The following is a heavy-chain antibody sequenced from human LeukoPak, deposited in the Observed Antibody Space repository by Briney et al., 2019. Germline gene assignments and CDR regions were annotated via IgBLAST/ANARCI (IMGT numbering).Heavy chain of an antibody. D-gene: IGHD6-25*01. J-gene: IGHJ5*02. V-gene: IGHV5-51*01. CDR2: IHPGECER. Sequence: PGESLKISCKASGYRFTSYWIGWVRQMPGKGLEWMGVIHPGECERRSSPSFEGQVTISADRSISTAYMQWSNLKASDTAMYYCVRRTSSGWKWFDPWGQGTLVTVSS. CDR3: VRRTSSGWKWFDP. CDR1: GYRFTSYW.